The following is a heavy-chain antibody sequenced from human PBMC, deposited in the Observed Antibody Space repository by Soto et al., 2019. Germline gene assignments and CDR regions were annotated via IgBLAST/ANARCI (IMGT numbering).Heavy chain of an antibody. CDR2: IWYDGSNK. Sequence: QVQLVESGGGVVQPGRSLRLSCAASGFTFSSYGMHWVRQAPGKGLEWVAVIWYDGSNKYYADSVKGRFTISRDNSKNTLYLQMNSLRAEDTAVYYCARDLRSSSWVGGGYYGMDVWGQGTTVTFSS. J-gene: IGHJ6*02. V-gene: IGHV3-33*01. D-gene: IGHD6-13*01. CDR3: ARDLRSSSWVGGGYYGMDV. CDR1: GFTFSSYG.